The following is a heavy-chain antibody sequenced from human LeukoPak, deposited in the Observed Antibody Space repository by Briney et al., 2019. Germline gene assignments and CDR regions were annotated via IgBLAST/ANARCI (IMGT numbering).Heavy chain of an antibody. V-gene: IGHV1-18*01. J-gene: IGHJ4*02. CDR1: GYTFTSFG. D-gene: IGHD1-1*01. CDR3: ARDSTTLDY. CDR2: TSPYSGNT. Sequence: ASVRVSCKASGYTFTSFGISWVRQAPGQGLEWMGWTSPYSGNTNYAQKLQGRVTVTTDTSTSTAYMELRSLRSDDTAVYYCARDSTTLDYWGQGPLVTVSS.